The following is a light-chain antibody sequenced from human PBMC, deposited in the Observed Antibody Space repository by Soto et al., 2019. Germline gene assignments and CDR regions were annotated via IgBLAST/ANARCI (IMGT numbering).Light chain of an antibody. CDR1: SSDVGGYDF. CDR3: SSYARSYLLGV. J-gene: IGLJ3*02. CDR2: DVT. V-gene: IGLV2-11*01. Sequence: QAVLAQPRSVSGSPGQPVTLSCTGTSSDVGGYDFVSWYQQYPGKAPKLIIFDVTERTSGVPDRFSGSKSGNSASLTISGLQAEDEADYYCSSYARSYLLGVFGGGTKLTVL.